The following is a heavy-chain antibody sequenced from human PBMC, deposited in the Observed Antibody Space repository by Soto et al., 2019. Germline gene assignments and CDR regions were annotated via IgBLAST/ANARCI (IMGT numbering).Heavy chain of an antibody. Sequence: SQTPSLTCVISGDSVSSNSAAWNWIRQSPSRGLEWLGRTYYRSKWHNDYAVSVKSRITINPDTSKNQFSLQLNSVTPEDTAVYYCARDEYSSLRHGMDAWGQGTTVTVSS. CDR2: TYYRSKWHN. D-gene: IGHD6-6*01. J-gene: IGHJ6*02. CDR3: ARDEYSSLRHGMDA. V-gene: IGHV6-1*01. CDR1: GDSVSSNSAA.